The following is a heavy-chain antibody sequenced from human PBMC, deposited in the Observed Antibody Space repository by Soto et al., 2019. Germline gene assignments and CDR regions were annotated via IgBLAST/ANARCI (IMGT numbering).Heavy chain of an antibody. CDR3: ARGIYLKYGLDV. V-gene: IGHV3-74*01. CDR2: INTDGSTT. CDR1: DFTSNNYW. D-gene: IGHD3-16*02. J-gene: IGHJ6*02. Sequence: EVQLVESGGGLFKPGGSLGLSCAAPDFTSNNYWRPWFRQVQGKGLEWVSRINTDGSTTNYADSVMGRFTISRDNADNTVYLQMNSLRAEDTAVYYCARGIYLKYGLDVWGQGATVTVSS.